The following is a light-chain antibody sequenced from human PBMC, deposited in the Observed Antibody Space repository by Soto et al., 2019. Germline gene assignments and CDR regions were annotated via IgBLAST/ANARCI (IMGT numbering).Light chain of an antibody. CDR1: QSVSSN. J-gene: IGKJ1*01. V-gene: IGKV3-15*01. CDR2: GAF. Sequence: EIVLTQSPASLPLSSGERATLSCMASQSVSSNLAWYQQKPGQAPSLLIYGAFTRATGIPARFSGTGSGTEFTLTISSLQSEDFALYYCQQYNDWPLTFGQGTKVDIK. CDR3: QQYNDWPLT.